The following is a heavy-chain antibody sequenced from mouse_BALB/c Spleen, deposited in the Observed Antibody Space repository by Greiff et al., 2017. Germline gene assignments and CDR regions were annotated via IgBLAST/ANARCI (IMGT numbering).Heavy chain of an antibody. CDR2: INPSSGYT. V-gene: IGHV1-4*01. CDR3: ARNYYYGSSLYAMDY. Sequence: VKLQESGAELARPGASVKMSCKASGYTFTSYTMHWVKQRPGQGLEWIGYINPSSGYTNYNQKFKDKATLTADKSSSTAYMQLSSLTSEDSAVYYCARNYYYGSSLYAMDYWGQGTSVTVSS. J-gene: IGHJ4*01. CDR1: GYTFTSYT. D-gene: IGHD1-1*01.